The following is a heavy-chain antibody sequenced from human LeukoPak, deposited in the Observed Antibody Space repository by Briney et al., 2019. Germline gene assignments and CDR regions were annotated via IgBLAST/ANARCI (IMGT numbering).Heavy chain of an antibody. D-gene: IGHD4-23*01. CDR1: GGSISSYY. V-gene: IGHV4-59*01. Sequence: PSETLSLTCTVSGGSISSYYWSWIRRPPGKGLEWIGYIYSSGRTTYNPSLKSRLTISVDTSENQFSLRLTSVTAADTAVYYCARDYGGKFDYWGQGTLVTVSS. J-gene: IGHJ4*02. CDR2: IYSSGRT. CDR3: ARDYGGKFDY.